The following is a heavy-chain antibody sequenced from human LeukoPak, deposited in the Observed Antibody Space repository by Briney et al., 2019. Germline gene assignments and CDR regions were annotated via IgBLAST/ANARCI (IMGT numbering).Heavy chain of an antibody. CDR3: ARVYGGNSRVGAFDI. CDR1: GFTFSSYA. CDR2: ISSNGGST. J-gene: IGHJ3*02. V-gene: IGHV3-64*01. D-gene: IGHD4-23*01. Sequence: GGSLRLSCAASGFTFSSYAMHWVRQAPGKGLGYVSAISSNGGSTYYANSVKGRFTISRDNSKNTLYLQMGSLRAEDMAVYYCARVYGGNSRVGAFDIWGQGTMVTVSS.